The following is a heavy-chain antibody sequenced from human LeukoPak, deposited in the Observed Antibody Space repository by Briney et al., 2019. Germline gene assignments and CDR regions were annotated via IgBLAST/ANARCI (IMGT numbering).Heavy chain of an antibody. V-gene: IGHV3-7*01. D-gene: IGHD3-3*01. Sequence: GGSLRLSCAASGFTFSSYWMSWVRQAPGKGLEWVANIKQDESEKYYVDSVKGRFTISRDNAKNSLYLQMNSLRAEDTAVRYCARDPTIFGVVIVPDYWGQGTLVTVSS. CDR3: ARDPTIFGVVIVPDY. CDR2: IKQDESEK. J-gene: IGHJ4*02. CDR1: GFTFSSYW.